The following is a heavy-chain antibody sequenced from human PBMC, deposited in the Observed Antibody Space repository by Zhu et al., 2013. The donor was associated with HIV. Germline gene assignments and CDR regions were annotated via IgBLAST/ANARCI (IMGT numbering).Heavy chain of an antibody. V-gene: IGHV1-18*01. D-gene: IGHD3-16*01. Sequence: QVQLVQSGAEVKKPGSSVKVSCKASGGTFSSYAIVWVRQAPGQGLECMGWISAYNGHTNYEQKFQGRVTMTRDTSTNTAYMELRTLRSDDTAVYYCARSLGELIDYWGQGTLVTVSS. J-gene: IGHJ4*02. CDR1: GGTFSSYA. CDR2: ISAYNGHT. CDR3: ARSLGELIDY.